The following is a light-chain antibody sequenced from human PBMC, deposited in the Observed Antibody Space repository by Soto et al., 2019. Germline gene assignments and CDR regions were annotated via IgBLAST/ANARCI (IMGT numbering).Light chain of an antibody. CDR2: AAS. J-gene: IGKJ2*02. V-gene: IGKV1-9*01. Sequence: DIQLTQSPSFLSASVGDRVTITCRASQGCSTSLAWYQQNPGKAPKLLIYAASTLQSGVPSRFSGSGSGTEFTLTIGSLQPEEFATEYCQQSDSYPCTFGQGTKLEIK. CDR3: QQSDSYPCT. CDR1: QGCSTS.